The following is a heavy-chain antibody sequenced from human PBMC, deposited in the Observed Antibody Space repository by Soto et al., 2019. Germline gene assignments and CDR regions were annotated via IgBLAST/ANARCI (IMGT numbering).Heavy chain of an antibody. CDR1: GFTFSSYS. Sequence: GGSLRLSCAASGFTFSSYSMNWVLQAPGKGLEWVSYISSSSSTIYCADSVKGRFTISRDNAKNSLYLQMNSLRDEDTAVYYCARDPLYDVVWSGPDRGYFDDSGKGTRVSVAS. V-gene: IGHV3-48*02. CDR3: ARDPLYDVVWSGPDRGYFDD. J-gene: IGHJ4*02. D-gene: IGHD3-3*01. CDR2: ISSSSSTI.